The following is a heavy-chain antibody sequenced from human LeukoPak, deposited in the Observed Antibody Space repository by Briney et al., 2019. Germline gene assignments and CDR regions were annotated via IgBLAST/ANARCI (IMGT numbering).Heavy chain of an antibody. CDR3: AKDRRALYYDFWSGQAD. CDR2: ISSSTSGGST. J-gene: IGHJ4*02. D-gene: IGHD3-3*01. Sequence: GGSLRLSCAASGFTFSIYAMTWVRQAPGKGLEWVSGISSSTSGGSTDYADSVKGRFTISRDNSKNTLYLQMNSLRAEDTAVYYCAKDRRALYYDFWSGQADWGQGTLVTVSS. CDR1: GFTFSIYA. V-gene: IGHV3-23*01.